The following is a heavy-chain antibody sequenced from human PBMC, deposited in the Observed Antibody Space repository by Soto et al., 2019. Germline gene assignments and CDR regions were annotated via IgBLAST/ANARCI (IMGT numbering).Heavy chain of an antibody. J-gene: IGHJ6*02. CDR1: GYTFTSYD. Sequence: QVQLVQSGAEVKKPGASVKVSCKASGYTFTSYDINWVRQATGQGLEWMGWMNPNSGNTGYAQKFQGRVTMTRXXSXSXXYMELSSLRSEDTAVYYCARTPMVRGVINYYGMDVWGQGTTVTVSS. D-gene: IGHD3-10*01. CDR2: MNPNSGNT. V-gene: IGHV1-8*01. CDR3: ARTPMVRGVINYYGMDV.